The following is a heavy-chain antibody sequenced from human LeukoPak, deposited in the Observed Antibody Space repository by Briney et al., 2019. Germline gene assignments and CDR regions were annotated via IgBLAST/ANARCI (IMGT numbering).Heavy chain of an antibody. V-gene: IGHV4-4*02. Sequence: PSGTLSLTCAVSGGSISSSNWWSWVRQPPGKGLEWIGEIYHSGSTNYNPSLKSRVTISVDTFKNQFSLKLSSVTAADTAVYYCARTDSSGWQGIDYWGQGTLVTVSS. CDR1: GGSISSSNW. CDR2: IYHSGST. J-gene: IGHJ4*02. D-gene: IGHD6-19*01. CDR3: ARTDSSGWQGIDY.